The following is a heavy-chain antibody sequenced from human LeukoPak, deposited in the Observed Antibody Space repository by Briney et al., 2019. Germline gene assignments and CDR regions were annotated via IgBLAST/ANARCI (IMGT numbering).Heavy chain of an antibody. CDR1: GGSINSDGYS. D-gene: IGHD6-13*01. CDR3: ARAPKYSSSWYMRIARDAFDI. Sequence: PSETLSLTCAVSGGSINSDGYSWGWIRQPPGKGLEWIGYIYHSGITYYNPSLKSRVTISVDTSKNQFSLKLSSVTAADTAVYYCARAPKYSSSWYMRIARDAFDIWGQGTMVTVSS. J-gene: IGHJ3*02. CDR2: IYHSGIT. V-gene: IGHV4-30-2*01.